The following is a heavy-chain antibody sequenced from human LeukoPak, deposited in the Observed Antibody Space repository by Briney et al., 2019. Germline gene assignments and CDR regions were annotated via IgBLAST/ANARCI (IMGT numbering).Heavy chain of an antibody. CDR2: IKTKTDGGTI. J-gene: IGHJ1*01. V-gene: IGHV3-15*01. D-gene: IGHD3-22*01. Sequence: GVSLRLSCAASGFTFSSTWMSWVRQAPGKGLEWVGRIKTKTDGGTIDYAAPVKGRFTISRDDSEDTLYLQLDSLRTEDTAVYYCTTDEYYYDSSGYSEYFQHWGQGTLVTVSS. CDR3: TTDEYYYDSSGYSEYFQH. CDR1: GFTFSSTW.